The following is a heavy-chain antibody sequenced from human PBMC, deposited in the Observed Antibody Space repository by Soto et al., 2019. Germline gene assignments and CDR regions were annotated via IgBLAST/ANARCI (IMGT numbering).Heavy chain of an antibody. CDR3: AKDRGRYFDWSDY. CDR1: GFTFSSYA. CDR2: ISGSGGST. D-gene: IGHD3-9*01. V-gene: IGHV3-23*01. Sequence: GGSLRLSCAASGFTFSSYAMSWVRQAPGKGLVWVSAISGSGGSTYYADSVKGRFTISRDNSKNTLYLQMNSLRAEDTAVYYCAKDRGRYFDWSDYWGQGTLVTVSS. J-gene: IGHJ4*02.